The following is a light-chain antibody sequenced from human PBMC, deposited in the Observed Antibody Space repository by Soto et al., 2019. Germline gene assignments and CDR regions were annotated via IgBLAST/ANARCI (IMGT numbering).Light chain of an antibody. CDR2: SDD. CDR1: TSKNGSKT. CDR3: AAWDDSLTGDGSLTGCV. V-gene: IGLV1-44*01. Sequence: QSVLTQAPSVSGTPRPRGTISFSGSTSKNGSKTVSWYQQLPGTAPRLLIYSDDQRPSGVPDRFSGSKSGTSASLAISGLQSEDEADYYCAAWDDSLTGDGSLTGCVFGSGTKVTVL. J-gene: IGLJ1*01.